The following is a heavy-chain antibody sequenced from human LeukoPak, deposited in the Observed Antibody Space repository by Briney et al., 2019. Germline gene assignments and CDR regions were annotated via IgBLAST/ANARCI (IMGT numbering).Heavy chain of an antibody. CDR1: GFTFSSYG. Sequence: GGSLRLSRAASGFTFSSYGMGWVRQAPGKGLEWVAVIWYDGSNKYYADSVKGRFTISRDNSKKTLYLQMNSLRAEETAVYYCAIDRYGSGSYYYYYYGMHLWAQGPTVTVPS. D-gene: IGHD3-10*01. CDR2: IWYDGSNK. V-gene: IGHV3-33*01. J-gene: IGHJ6*02. CDR3: AIDRYGSGSYYYYYYGMHL.